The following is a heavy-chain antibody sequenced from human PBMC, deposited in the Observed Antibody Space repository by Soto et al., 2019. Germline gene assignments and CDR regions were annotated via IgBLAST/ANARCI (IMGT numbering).Heavy chain of an antibody. V-gene: IGHV3-23*01. Sequence: EVHLLESGGGLVQPGGSLRLSCTASGFTFSNYVMSWVRQAPGKGLERVSSITGSGFTTYFADSVKGRFTFSRDNSKSTLFLQMDSLRAEDTAVYYCAKGDCYGGSCHRGFDYWGQGALVTVSS. CDR2: ITGSGFTT. J-gene: IGHJ4*02. D-gene: IGHD2-15*01. CDR1: GFTFSNYV. CDR3: AKGDCYGGSCHRGFDY.